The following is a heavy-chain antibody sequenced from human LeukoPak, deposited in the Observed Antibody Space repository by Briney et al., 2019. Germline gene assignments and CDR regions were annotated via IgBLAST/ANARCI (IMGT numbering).Heavy chain of an antibody. CDR2: ISYDGSNK. D-gene: IGHD6-13*01. J-gene: IGHJ4*02. V-gene: IGHV3-30-3*01. Sequence: PGGSLRLSCAASGFTFSSYAMHWVRQAPGKGLEWVAVISYDGSNKYYADSVKGRFTISRDNSKNTLYLQMNSLRAEDTAVYYCAKDSRIPAAGTEPSDSWGQGTLVIVSS. CDR1: GFTFSSYA. CDR3: AKDSRIPAAGTEPSDS.